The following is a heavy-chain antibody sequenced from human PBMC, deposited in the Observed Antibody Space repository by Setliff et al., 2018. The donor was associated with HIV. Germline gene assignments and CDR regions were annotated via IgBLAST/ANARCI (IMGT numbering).Heavy chain of an antibody. Sequence: ETLSLTCTVSGGSIWNYYWSWIRQPPGKGLEWIGYIYYSGSTNYNPSLKSRVTISVDTSKNQFSLTLNYVTAADTAVYYCARGPAGRLVFLSYWGQGTLVTVSS. J-gene: IGHJ4*02. V-gene: IGHV4-59*01. CDR3: ARGPAGRLVFLSY. CDR1: GGSIWNYY. CDR2: IYYSGST. D-gene: IGHD6-6*01.